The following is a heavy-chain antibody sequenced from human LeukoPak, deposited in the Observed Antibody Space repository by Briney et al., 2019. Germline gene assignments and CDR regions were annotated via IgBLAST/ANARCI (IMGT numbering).Heavy chain of an antibody. D-gene: IGHD2-15*01. CDR3: ARVSGYCSGGSCWDWFDP. Sequence: GASVKVSCKASGGTFSSYAISWVRQAPGQGLEWMGRIIPILGIANYAQKFQGRVTITADKSTSTAYMELSSLRSEDTAVYYCARVSGYCSGGSCWDWFDPWGQGTLVTVSS. CDR2: IIPILGIA. J-gene: IGHJ5*02. V-gene: IGHV1-69*04. CDR1: GGTFSSYA.